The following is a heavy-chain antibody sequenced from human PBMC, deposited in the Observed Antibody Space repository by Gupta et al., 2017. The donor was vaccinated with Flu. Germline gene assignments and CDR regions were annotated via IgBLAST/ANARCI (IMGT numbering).Heavy chain of an antibody. V-gene: IGHV4-34*01. CDR2: INHNGRA. Sequence: RQPPGKGLEWIGEINHNGRANYNPSLRNRVTISVDTPKNQLSLKVTSLTVADTAVYYCARVALVGFGNNWFDPWGQGTLVTVSS. D-gene: IGHD2-2*01. J-gene: IGHJ5*02. CDR3: ARVALVGFGNNWFDP.